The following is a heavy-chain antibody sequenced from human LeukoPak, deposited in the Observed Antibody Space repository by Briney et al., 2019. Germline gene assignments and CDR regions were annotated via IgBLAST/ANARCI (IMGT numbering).Heavy chain of an antibody. J-gene: IGHJ6*02. V-gene: IGHV1-69*13. Sequence: GASVKVSCKASGGTFSSYAISWVRQAPGQGLEWMGGIIPIFGTANYAQKFQGRVTITADESTSTAYMELSSLRSEDTAVYYCARGAFSPHTATTYYYYGMDVWGQGTTVTVSS. CDR2: IIPIFGTA. D-gene: IGHD5-18*01. CDR1: GGTFSSYA. CDR3: ARGAFSPHTATTYYYYGMDV.